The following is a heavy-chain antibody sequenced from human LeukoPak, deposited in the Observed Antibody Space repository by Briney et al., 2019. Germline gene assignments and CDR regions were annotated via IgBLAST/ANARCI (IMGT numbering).Heavy chain of an antibody. D-gene: IGHD2-2*01. Sequence: GGSLRLSCAASGFTFSSYEMNWVRQAPGKGLEWVSYISCSGSTYYADSVKGRFTISRDNSKNTLYLQMNSLRAEDTAVYYCAKGVVPLWGQGTLVTVSS. CDR1: GFTFSSYE. J-gene: IGHJ4*02. V-gene: IGHV3-48*03. CDR2: ISCSGST. CDR3: AKGVVPL.